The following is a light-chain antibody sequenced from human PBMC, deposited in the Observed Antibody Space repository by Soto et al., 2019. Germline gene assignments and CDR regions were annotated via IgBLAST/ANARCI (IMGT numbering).Light chain of an antibody. CDR2: EGS. CDR3: CSYAGSSTYV. V-gene: IGLV2-23*01. Sequence: QSVLTQPASVSGSPGQSITISCTGTNRDVGTYNLVSWYQQHPGKAPKFIIYEGSKRPSGVSNRFSGSKSGNTASLTISGLQAEDEADYYCCSYAGSSTYVFGTGTKLTVL. CDR1: NRDVGTYNL. J-gene: IGLJ1*01.